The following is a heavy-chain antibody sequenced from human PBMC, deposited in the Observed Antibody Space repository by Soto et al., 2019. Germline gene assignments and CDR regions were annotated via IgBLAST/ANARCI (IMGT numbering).Heavy chain of an antibody. Sequence: PGGSLRLSCAASGFTFSSYSMNWVRQAPGKGLEWVSSISSSSSYIYYADSVKGRFTISRDNAKNSLYLQMNSLRAEDTAVYYCARGGVATPDFNYWGQGTLVTVSS. D-gene: IGHD5-12*01. J-gene: IGHJ4*02. CDR1: GFTFSSYS. CDR2: ISSSSSYI. CDR3: ARGGVATPDFNY. V-gene: IGHV3-21*01.